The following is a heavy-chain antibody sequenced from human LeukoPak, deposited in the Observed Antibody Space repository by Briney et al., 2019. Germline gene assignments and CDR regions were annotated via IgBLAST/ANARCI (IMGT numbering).Heavy chain of an antibody. J-gene: IGHJ4*02. Sequence: SVKVSCKASGGTFSSYAISWVRQAPGQGLEWMGRIIPILGIANYAQKFQGRVTITAGKSTSTAYMELSSLRSEDTAVYYCARGGKMVRGVIINGFVDYWGQGTLVTVSS. CDR3: ARGGKMVRGVIINGFVDY. CDR1: GGTFSSYA. CDR2: IIPILGIA. V-gene: IGHV1-69*04. D-gene: IGHD3-10*01.